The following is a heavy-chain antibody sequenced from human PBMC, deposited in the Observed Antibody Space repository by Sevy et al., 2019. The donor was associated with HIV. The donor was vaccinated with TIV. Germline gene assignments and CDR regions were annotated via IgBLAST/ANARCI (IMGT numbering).Heavy chain of an antibody. Sequence: ASVKVSCKASRDTFNTYAIVWVRQAPGQGLEWMGGIVPKFGSANYAQKFEGKVTMTADESTTTAHMELSSLRSEDTAVDYCARRGITIFGVLTFDIWGQGTTVTVSS. CDR1: RDTFNTYA. V-gene: IGHV1-69*13. CDR2: IVPKFGSA. CDR3: ARRGITIFGVLTFDI. D-gene: IGHD3-3*01. J-gene: IGHJ3*02.